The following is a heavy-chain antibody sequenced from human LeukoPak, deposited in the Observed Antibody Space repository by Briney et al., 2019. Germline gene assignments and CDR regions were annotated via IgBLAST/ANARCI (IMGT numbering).Heavy chain of an antibody. CDR3: ARQWLVSPLFDY. D-gene: IGHD6-19*01. CDR1: GGSFSGYY. J-gene: IGHJ4*02. V-gene: IGHV4-34*01. Sequence: SETLSLTCAVYGGSFSGYYWSWIRQPPGKGLEWIGETSHSGSTNYNPSLRSRVTVSVHTSKNQLSLKLSSVTAADTAVYYCARQWLVSPLFDYWGQGTLVTVSS. CDR2: TSHSGST.